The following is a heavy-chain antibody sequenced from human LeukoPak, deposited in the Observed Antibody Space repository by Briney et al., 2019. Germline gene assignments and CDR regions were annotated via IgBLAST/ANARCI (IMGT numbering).Heavy chain of an antibody. CDR2: INPNSGGT. Sequence: GASVKVSCKASGYTFTGYYMHWVRQAPGQGPEWMGWINPNSGGTNYAQKFQGRVTMTRDTSISTAYMELSRLRSDDTAVYYCARGPQYCSSTSCYFDYWGQGTLVTVSS. J-gene: IGHJ4*02. V-gene: IGHV1-2*02. CDR1: GYTFTGYY. CDR3: ARGPQYCSSTSCYFDY. D-gene: IGHD2-2*01.